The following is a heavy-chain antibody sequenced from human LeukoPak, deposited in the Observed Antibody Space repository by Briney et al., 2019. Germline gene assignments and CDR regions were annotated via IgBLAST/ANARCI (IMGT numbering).Heavy chain of an antibody. CDR3: ARGGSSWYGTYYFDY. D-gene: IGHD6-13*01. J-gene: IGHJ4*02. CDR1: GGSISSSNW. CDR2: IYYSGST. V-gene: IGHV4-4*02. Sequence: PSGTLSLTCGVSGGSISSSNWWSWVRQPPGKGLEWIGQIYYSGSTYYNPSLKSRVTISVDTSKNQFSLKLSSVTAADTAVYYCARGGSSWYGTYYFDYWGQGTLVTVSS.